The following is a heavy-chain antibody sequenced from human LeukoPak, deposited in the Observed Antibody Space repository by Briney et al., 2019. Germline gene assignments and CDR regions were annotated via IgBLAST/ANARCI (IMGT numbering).Heavy chain of an antibody. Sequence: QPGGSLRLSCAASGFTFSSYAMSWVRRAPGKGLEWVSAISGSGGSTYYADSVKGRFTISRDNSKNTLYLQMNSLRAEDTAVYYCAKDRAPGGRIIYMDVWGKGTTVTVSS. CDR2: ISGSGGST. CDR3: AKDRAPGGRIIYMDV. J-gene: IGHJ6*03. D-gene: IGHD3-16*01. CDR1: GFTFSSYA. V-gene: IGHV3-23*01.